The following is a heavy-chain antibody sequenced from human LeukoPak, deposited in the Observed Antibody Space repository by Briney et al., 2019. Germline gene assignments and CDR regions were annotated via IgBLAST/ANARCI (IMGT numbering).Heavy chain of an antibody. V-gene: IGHV4-34*01. J-gene: IGHJ6*02. CDR1: GGSFSGYY. CDR3: ARGPDCSGGSCYSNYYYGMDV. CDR2: INHSGSA. D-gene: IGHD2-15*01. Sequence: SETLSLTCAVYGGSFSGYYWSWIRQPPGKGLEWIGEINHSGSANYNPSLKSRVTISVDTSKNQFSLKLSSVTAADTAVYYCARGPDCSGGSCYSNYYYGMDVWGQGTTVTVSS.